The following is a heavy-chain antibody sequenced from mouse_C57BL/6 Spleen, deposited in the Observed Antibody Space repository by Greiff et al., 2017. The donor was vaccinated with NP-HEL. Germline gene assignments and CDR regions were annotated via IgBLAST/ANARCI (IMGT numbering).Heavy chain of an antibody. Sequence: VQLQQSGAELVRPGASVKLSCTASGFNIKDDYMHWVKQRPEHGLEWIGWIDPENGDTEYAPQFQGKATITADTSSNPAYLQLRSLTSEDTAVYYCTPFTTVVEAFAYWGQGTLVTVSA. CDR1: GFNIKDDY. CDR3: TPFTTVVEAFAY. CDR2: IDPENGDT. J-gene: IGHJ3*01. D-gene: IGHD1-1*01. V-gene: IGHV14-4*01.